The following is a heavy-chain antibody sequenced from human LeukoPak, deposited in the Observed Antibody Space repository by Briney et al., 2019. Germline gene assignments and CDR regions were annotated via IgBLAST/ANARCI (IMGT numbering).Heavy chain of an antibody. V-gene: IGHV1-8*01. CDR1: GYTFTSYD. CDR3: ARPRPIGEVLDY. J-gene: IGHJ4*01. D-gene: IGHD3-10*01. CDR2: MNPNSGNT. Sequence: GASVKVSCKASGYTFTSYDINWVRQATGQGLEWMGWMNPNSGNTGYAQKFQGRVTMTRNTSISTAYMELSSLRSEDTAVYYCARPRPIGEVLDYWGQGILVTVSS.